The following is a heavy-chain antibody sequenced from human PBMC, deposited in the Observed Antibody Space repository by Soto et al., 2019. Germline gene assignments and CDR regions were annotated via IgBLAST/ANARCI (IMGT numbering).Heavy chain of an antibody. CDR2: ISAGGSDI. Sequence: GGSLILSCASSGFTFSYYYMSWIRQAPGKGLEWVAYISAGGSDIYYGDSVKGRFTVSRDNTKKSLYLQMSNLRADDTAIYYCASLPQGYYDRSGRLVDYWGHGTQVTVSS. CDR3: ASLPQGYYDRSGRLVDY. J-gene: IGHJ4*01. CDR1: GFTFSYYY. V-gene: IGHV3-11*01. D-gene: IGHD3-22*01.